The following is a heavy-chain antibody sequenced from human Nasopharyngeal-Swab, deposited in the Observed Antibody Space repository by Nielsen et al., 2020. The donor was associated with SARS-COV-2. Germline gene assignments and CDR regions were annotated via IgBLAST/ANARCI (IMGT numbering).Heavy chain of an antibody. CDR2: INHSGST. V-gene: IGHV4-34*01. D-gene: IGHD6-13*01. CDR3: ARGYSSSWYFCWFDP. CDR1: GGSFSGYY. J-gene: IGHJ5*02. Sequence: LRLSCAVYGGSFSGYYWSWIRQPPGKGLEWIGEINHSGSTNYNPSLKSRVTISVDTSKNQFSLKLSSVTAADTAVYYCARGYSSSWYFCWFDPWGQGTLVTVSS.